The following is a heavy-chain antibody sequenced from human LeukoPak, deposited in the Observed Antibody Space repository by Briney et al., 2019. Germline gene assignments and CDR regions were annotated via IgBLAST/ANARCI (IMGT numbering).Heavy chain of an antibody. Sequence: SVKVSCKASGGTFSSYAISWVRQAPGQGLEWMGGIIPIFGTANYAQKFQGRVTITADESTSTAYMELSRLTSDDTALYYCAKDRAGADRIILWGQGTLVTVSS. CDR3: AKDRAGADRIIL. V-gene: IGHV1-69*13. CDR2: IIPIFGTA. D-gene: IGHD2/OR15-2a*01. CDR1: GGTFSSYA. J-gene: IGHJ4*02.